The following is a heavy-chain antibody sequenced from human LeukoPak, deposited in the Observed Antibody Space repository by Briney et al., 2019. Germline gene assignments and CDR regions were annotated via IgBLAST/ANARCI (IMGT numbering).Heavy chain of an antibody. V-gene: IGHV3-23*01. CDR3: ARGRERFDP. CDR1: GFTFSSYG. CDR2: ISASGGST. Sequence: SGGSLRLSCTASGFTFSSYGMSWVRQAPGKGLEWVSEISASGGSTYFADSMKGRFTISRDNSKNTLYLQMNSLRVEDTAVYYCARGRERFDPWGQGTLVTVSS. J-gene: IGHJ5*02.